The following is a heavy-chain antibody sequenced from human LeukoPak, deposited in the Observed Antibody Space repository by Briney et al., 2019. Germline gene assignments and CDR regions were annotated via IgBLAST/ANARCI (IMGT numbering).Heavy chain of an antibody. J-gene: IGHJ4*02. Sequence: ESGPTLVHPTQPLTLTCTFSGFSLRTSGMCVSWIRQPPEKALEWLALIDWDDDKYYSTSLKTRLTISKDTSKNQVVLTMTNMDPVDTATYYCARMRSGSYYKYYFDYWGQGTLVTVSS. CDR3: ARMRSGSYYKYYFDY. V-gene: IGHV2-70*01. D-gene: IGHD1-26*01. CDR2: IDWDDDK. CDR1: GFSLRTSGMC.